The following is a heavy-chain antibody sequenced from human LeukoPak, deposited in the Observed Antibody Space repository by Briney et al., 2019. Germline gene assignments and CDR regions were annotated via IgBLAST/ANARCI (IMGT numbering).Heavy chain of an antibody. CDR3: ARRDPYGDLDY. V-gene: IGHV4-38-2*01. J-gene: IGHJ4*02. Sequence: SETLSLTXSVSGYSISSGYYWGWIRQPPGKGLEWIANTYHRGTTYYNSSLKSRVTISLDTSKNQFSLRLTAVTAADTAVYYCARRDPYGDLDYWGRGTLVTVSS. CDR2: TYHRGTT. D-gene: IGHD4-17*01. CDR1: GYSISSGYY.